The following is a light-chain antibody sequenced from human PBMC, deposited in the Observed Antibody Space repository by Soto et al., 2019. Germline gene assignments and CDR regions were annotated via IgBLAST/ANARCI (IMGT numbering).Light chain of an antibody. CDR3: LKDYDYPWA. J-gene: IGKJ1*01. Sequence: AIQMTQSPSSLSASVGDRVTITCRASQGIRNDLSWYQQKFGQAPKLLIYAATNLQSGVPSRFSGSGSGTDFTLTISSLQPDDFATYYCLKDYDYPWAFGQGTRV. CDR1: QGIRND. V-gene: IGKV1-6*01. CDR2: AAT.